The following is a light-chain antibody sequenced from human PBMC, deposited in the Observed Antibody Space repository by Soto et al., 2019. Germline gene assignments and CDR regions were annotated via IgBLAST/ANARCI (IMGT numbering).Light chain of an antibody. V-gene: IGLV1-44*01. CDR3: AAWDDSLNGPV. CDR2: SNH. Sequence: QSVLTQPPSASGTPGQGVTISCSGSNSDIGVTTVSWYQQLPGTAPRLLIYSNHQRPSGVPDRFSGSKSGTSASLAISGLQSEDEADYYCAAWDDSLNGPVFGGGTKLTVL. J-gene: IGLJ2*01. CDR1: NSDIGVTT.